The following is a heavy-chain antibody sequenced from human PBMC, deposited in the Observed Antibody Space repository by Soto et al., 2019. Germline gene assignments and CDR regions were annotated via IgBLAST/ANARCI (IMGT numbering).Heavy chain of an antibody. CDR2: ISGSGDST. CDR3: ARRGPGTYFDY. J-gene: IGHJ4*02. V-gene: IGHV3-23*01. D-gene: IGHD6-13*01. Sequence: EVQLLDSGGGLVQPGGSLRLSFAASGFTFSSYAMNWVRQDPGKGLEWVSVISGSGDSTYYTDSVKGGFTISRDKAKNTLYLQMNSLRTGDTAVYYCARRGPGTYFDYWGQGTLVTVSS. CDR1: GFTFSSYA.